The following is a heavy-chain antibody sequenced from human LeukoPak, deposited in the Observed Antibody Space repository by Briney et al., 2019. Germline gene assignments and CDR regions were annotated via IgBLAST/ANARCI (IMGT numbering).Heavy chain of an antibody. V-gene: IGHV3-74*01. J-gene: IGHJ4*02. CDR3: ARDLLTDTGSYPGY. Sequence: GGSLRLSCAASGFTFSSYWMHWVRQVPGEGLVWVSRIRGDGSNRGYADSVKGRFTISRDNAKNTLFLEMNSLRGDDTAVYYCARDLLTDTGSYPGYWGQGTLVTVSS. CDR2: IRGDGSNR. D-gene: IGHD1-26*01. CDR1: GFTFSSYW.